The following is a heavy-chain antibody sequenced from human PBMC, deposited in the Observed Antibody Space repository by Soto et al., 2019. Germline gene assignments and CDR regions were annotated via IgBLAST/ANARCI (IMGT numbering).Heavy chain of an antibody. Sequence: QVQLQESGPGLVKPSETLSLTRTVSGDSVSSYKWSWIRQTPGKGLEWIGYIDNNGGTSYNPSLRRRVTMSVDTSTKQFSLRLNSVTAADTAVYYGVRQGFGALPGLVDVWGQGTTVTVSS. CDR2: IDNNGGT. J-gene: IGHJ6*02. V-gene: IGHV4-59*08. D-gene: IGHD3-10*01. CDR3: VRQGFGALPGLVDV. CDR1: GDSVSSYK.